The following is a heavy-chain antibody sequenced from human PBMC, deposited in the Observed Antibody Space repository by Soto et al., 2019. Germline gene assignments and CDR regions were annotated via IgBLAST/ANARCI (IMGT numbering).Heavy chain of an antibody. Sequence: QLQESGPGLVKPSETLSLTCTVSGGSVNSGSYYWSWIRQSPGKGLEWIGYIYYSGSTNSNPSLKSRVTISLDTSKNQFSLKLSSVTAADTAVYYCARDSSMTYYYGMDVWGQGTTFTVSS. CDR2: IYYSGST. CDR3: ARDSSMTYYYGMDV. J-gene: IGHJ6*02. CDR1: GGSVNSGSYY. V-gene: IGHV4-61*01.